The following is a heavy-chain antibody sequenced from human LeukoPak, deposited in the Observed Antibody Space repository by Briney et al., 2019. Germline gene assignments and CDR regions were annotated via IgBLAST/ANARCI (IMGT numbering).Heavy chain of an antibody. V-gene: IGHV3-66*02. CDR2: IYSGGST. J-gene: IGHJ1*01. CDR1: GFTFSSYW. CDR3: AIMRYCSGGSCYSPEEYFQH. D-gene: IGHD2-15*01. Sequence: GGSLRLSCAASGFTFSSYWMHWVRQAPGKGLEWVSVIYSGGSTYYADSVKGRFTISRDNSKNTLYLQMNSLRAEDTAVYYCAIMRYCSGGSCYSPEEYFQHWGQGTLVTISS.